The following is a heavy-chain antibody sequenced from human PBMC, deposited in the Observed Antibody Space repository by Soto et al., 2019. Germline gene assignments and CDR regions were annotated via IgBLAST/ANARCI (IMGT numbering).Heavy chain of an antibody. Sequence: SETLSLTCTVSGGSISSYYWSWIRQPPGKGLEWIGYIYYSGSTNYNPSLKSRVTISVDTSKNQFSLKLSSVTAADTAVYYCAGTRGYCSGGSCRKVVDYPGQGTLDIVSS. D-gene: IGHD2-15*01. J-gene: IGHJ4*02. CDR3: AGTRGYCSGGSCRKVVDY. CDR1: GGSISSYY. V-gene: IGHV4-59*01. CDR2: IYYSGST.